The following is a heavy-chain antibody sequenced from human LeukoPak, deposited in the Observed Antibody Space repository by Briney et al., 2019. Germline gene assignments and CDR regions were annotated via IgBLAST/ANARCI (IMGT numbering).Heavy chain of an antibody. CDR2: ISAYNGNT. CDR3: VKGSGEMLPFDD. CDR1: GYTFISYG. Sequence: ASVKVSCKASGYTFISYGISWVRQAPGQGLEWMGWISAYNGNTNYAQKLQGRVTLTIETSTTTAFMELRSLRSDDTAVYYCVKGSGEMLPFDDWGQGTPVIVSS. J-gene: IGHJ4*02. V-gene: IGHV1-18*01. D-gene: IGHD3-10*01.